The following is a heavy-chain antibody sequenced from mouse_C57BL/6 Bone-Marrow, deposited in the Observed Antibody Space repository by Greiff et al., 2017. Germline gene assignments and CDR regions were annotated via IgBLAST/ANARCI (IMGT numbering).Heavy chain of an antibody. Sequence: EVQLQQSGPELVKPGASVKIPCKASGFTFTDYNMDWVKQSQGKSLEWIGDINPNNGGTIYNQKLKGQATFTVDKSSSTAYMELRSLTSEDTAVYYCARYSISHYAMDYWGQGTSVTVSS. CDR2: INPNNGGT. V-gene: IGHV1-18*01. J-gene: IGHJ4*01. CDR3: ARYSISHYAMDY. D-gene: IGHD2-5*01. CDR1: GFTFTDYN.